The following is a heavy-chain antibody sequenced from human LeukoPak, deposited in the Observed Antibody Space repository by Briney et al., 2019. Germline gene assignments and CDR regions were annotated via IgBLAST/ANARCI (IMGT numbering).Heavy chain of an antibody. CDR3: ARGSDIVVVVAATYFDY. V-gene: IGHV3-30*02. J-gene: IGHJ4*02. CDR1: GFTFSSYG. CDR2: IRYDGSNK. Sequence: GGSLRLSCAASGFTFSSYGMHWVRQAPGKGLEWVAFIRYDGSNKYYADSVKGRFTISRDNSKNTLYLQMNSLRAEDTAVYYCARGSDIVVVVAATYFDYWGQGTLVTVSS. D-gene: IGHD2-15*01.